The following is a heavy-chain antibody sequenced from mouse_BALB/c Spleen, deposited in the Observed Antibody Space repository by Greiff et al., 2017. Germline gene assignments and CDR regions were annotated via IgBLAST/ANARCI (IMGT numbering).Heavy chain of an antibody. CDR2: IYPGNSDT. V-gene: IGHV1-5*01. D-gene: IGHD1-1*01. J-gene: IGHJ4*01. CDR1: GYSFTSYW. CDR3: TREGYSSYYAMDY. Sequence: EVKLQESGTVLARPGASVKMSCKASGYSFTSYWMHWVKQRPGQGLEWIGAIYPGNSDTSYNQKFKGKAKLTAVTSASTAYMELSSLTNEDSAVYYCTREGYSSYYAMDYWGQGTSVTVSS.